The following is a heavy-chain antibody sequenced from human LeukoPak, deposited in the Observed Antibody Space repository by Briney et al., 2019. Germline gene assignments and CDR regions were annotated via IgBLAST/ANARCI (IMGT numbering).Heavy chain of an antibody. CDR1: GYTFTSYA. V-gene: IGHV7-4-1*02. Sequence: ASVKVSCKASGYTFTSYAMNWVRQAPGQGLEWMGWINTNTGNPTYAQGFTGRFVFSLDTSVSTAYLQISSLKAEDTAVYYCAMVDPPSSSSRGYGMDVWGQGTTVTVSS. J-gene: IGHJ6*02. CDR3: AMVDPPSSSSRGYGMDV. D-gene: IGHD6-13*01. CDR2: INTNTGNP.